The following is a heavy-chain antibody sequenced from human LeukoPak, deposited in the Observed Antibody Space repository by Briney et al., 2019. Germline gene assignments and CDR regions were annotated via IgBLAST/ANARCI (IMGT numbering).Heavy chain of an antibody. Sequence: PGRSLRLSCAASGFTFSSYAMHWVRQAPGKGLEWVAVISYDGSNKYYADSVKGRFTISRDNSKNTLYLQMNSLRAEGTAVYYCARGLVEMATNFEPQFDYWGQGTLVTVSS. CDR3: ARGLVEMATNFEPQFDY. D-gene: IGHD5-24*01. CDR1: GFTFSSYA. CDR2: ISYDGSNK. V-gene: IGHV3-30-3*01. J-gene: IGHJ4*02.